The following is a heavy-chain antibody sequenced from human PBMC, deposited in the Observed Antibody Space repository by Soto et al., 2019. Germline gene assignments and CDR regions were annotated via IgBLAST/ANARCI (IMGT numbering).Heavy chain of an antibody. V-gene: IGHV3-33*01. CDR3: ASNSPKAGPFDY. Sequence: GGSLRLSCAASGFTFSSYGMHWVRQAPGKGLEWVAVIWYDGSNKYYADSVKGRFTISRDNSKNTLYLQMNSLRAEDTAVYYCASNSPKAGPFDYWGQGTLVTVSS. J-gene: IGHJ4*02. CDR2: IWYDGSNK. D-gene: IGHD6-13*01. CDR1: GFTFSSYG.